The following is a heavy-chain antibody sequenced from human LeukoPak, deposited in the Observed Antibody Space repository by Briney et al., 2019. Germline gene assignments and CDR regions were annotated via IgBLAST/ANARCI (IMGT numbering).Heavy chain of an antibody. CDR2: INHSGST. J-gene: IGHJ4*02. Sequence: GTLRLSCAASGFTFSNYGMSWVRQPPGKGLEWIGEINHSGSTNYNPSLKSRVTISVDTSKNQFSLKLSSVTAADTAVYYCARLRTARVSAAGYSYYFDYWGQGTLVTVSS. CDR3: ARLRTARVSAAGYSYYFDY. D-gene: IGHD6-13*01. CDR1: GFTFSNYG. V-gene: IGHV4-34*01.